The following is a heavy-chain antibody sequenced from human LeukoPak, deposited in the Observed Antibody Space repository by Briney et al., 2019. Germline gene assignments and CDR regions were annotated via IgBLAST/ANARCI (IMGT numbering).Heavy chain of an antibody. CDR2: IYYSGST. J-gene: IGHJ5*02. Sequence: SETLSLTCTVSGGSISSGGYYWSWIRQHPGKGLEWIGYIYYSGSTNYNPSLKSRVTISVDKSKNQFSLKLSSVTAADTAVYYCARQSWTIPGWFDPWGQGTLVTVSS. V-gene: IGHV4-31*03. CDR1: GGSISSGGYY. D-gene: IGHD3/OR15-3a*01. CDR3: ARQSWTIPGWFDP.